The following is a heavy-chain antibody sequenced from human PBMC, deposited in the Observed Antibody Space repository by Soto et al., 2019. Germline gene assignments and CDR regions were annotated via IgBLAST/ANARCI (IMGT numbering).Heavy chain of an antibody. Sequence: ASVKVSCKASGYTFTSYGISWVRQAHGQGLEWMGWISAYNGNTNYAQKLQGRVTMTTDTSTSTAYMELRSLRSDDTAVYYCARDNPAYNWNPLYYYYGMDVWGQGTTVTVSS. V-gene: IGHV1-18*01. D-gene: IGHD1-1*01. CDR1: GYTFTSYG. CDR2: ISAYNGNT. J-gene: IGHJ6*02. CDR3: ARDNPAYNWNPLYYYYGMDV.